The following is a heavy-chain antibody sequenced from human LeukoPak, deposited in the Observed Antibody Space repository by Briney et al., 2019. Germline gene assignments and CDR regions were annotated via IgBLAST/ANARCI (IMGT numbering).Heavy chain of an antibody. CDR3: AKAWYYYDSSGYLIDY. J-gene: IGHJ4*02. D-gene: IGHD3-22*01. CDR2: ISGSGGST. V-gene: IGHV3-23*01. Sequence: GGSLRPSCAASGFTFSSYAMSWVRQAPGKGLEWVSAISGSGGSTYYADSVKGRFTISRDNSKNTLYLQMNSLRAEDTAVYYCAKAWYYYDSSGYLIDYWGQGTLVTVSS. CDR1: GFTFSSYA.